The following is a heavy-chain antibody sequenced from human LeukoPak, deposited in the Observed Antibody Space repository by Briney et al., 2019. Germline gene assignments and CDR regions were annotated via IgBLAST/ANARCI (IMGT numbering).Heavy chain of an antibody. CDR2: ISGSGGST. CDR3: AKISHAHPYFDY. V-gene: IGHV3-23*01. D-gene: IGHD2-2*01. J-gene: IGHJ4*02. Sequence: PGGSLRLSCAASGFTFSDYYMSWVRQAPGKGLEWVSAISGSGGSTYYADSVKGRFTISRDNSKNTLYLQMNSLRAEDTAVYYCAKISHAHPYFDYWGQGTLVTVSS. CDR1: GFTFSDYY.